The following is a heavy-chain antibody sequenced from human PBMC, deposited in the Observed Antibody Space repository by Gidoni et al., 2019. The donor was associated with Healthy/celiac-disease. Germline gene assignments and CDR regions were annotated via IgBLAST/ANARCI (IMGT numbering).Heavy chain of an antibody. V-gene: IGHV3-15*01. D-gene: IGHD6-6*01. CDR3: TTDRRIAARGRYYYGMDV. Sequence: GTTDYAAPVKGRFTISRDDSKNTLYLQMNSLKTEDTAVYYCTTDRRIAARGRYYYGMDVWGQGTTVTVSS. J-gene: IGHJ6*02. CDR2: GTT.